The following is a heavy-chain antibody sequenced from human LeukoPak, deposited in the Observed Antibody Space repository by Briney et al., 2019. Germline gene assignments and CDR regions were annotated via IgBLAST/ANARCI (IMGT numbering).Heavy chain of an antibody. CDR3: ARGDVWFGELLSGEADY. CDR1: GGSISSYY. Sequence: ETLSLTCTVSGGSISSYYWSWIRQPPGKGLEWVSYISSSSSTIYYADSVKGRFTISRDNAKNSLYLQMNSLRAEDTAVYYCARGDVWFGELLSGEADYWGQGTLVTVSS. J-gene: IGHJ4*02. V-gene: IGHV3-48*01. D-gene: IGHD3-10*01. CDR2: ISSSSSTI.